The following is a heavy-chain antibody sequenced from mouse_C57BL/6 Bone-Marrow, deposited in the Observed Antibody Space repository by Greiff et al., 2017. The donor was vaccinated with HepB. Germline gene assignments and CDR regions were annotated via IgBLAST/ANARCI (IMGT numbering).Heavy chain of an antibody. CDR3: ARRFYSNYWYFDV. D-gene: IGHD2-5*01. CDR1: GFTFSSYG. Sequence: EVKLVESGGDLVKPGGSLKLSCAASGFTFSSYGMSWVRQTPDKRLEWVATISSGGSYTYYPDSVKGRFTISRDNAKNTLYLQMSSLKSEDTAMYYCARRFYSNYWYFDVWGTGTTVTVSS. J-gene: IGHJ1*03. CDR2: ISSGGSYT. V-gene: IGHV5-6*02.